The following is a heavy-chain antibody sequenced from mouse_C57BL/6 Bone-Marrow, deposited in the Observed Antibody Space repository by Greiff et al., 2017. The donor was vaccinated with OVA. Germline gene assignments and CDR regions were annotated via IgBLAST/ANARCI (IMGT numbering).Heavy chain of an antibody. CDR3: ARYYCGNYGGY. J-gene: IGHJ2*01. D-gene: IGHD2-1*01. V-gene: IGHV14-2*01. CDR2: IDPEDGDT. Sequence: EVQLQQSGAEFVKPGASVKLSCTASGFNFKDYSMPWVKQRPEQGLEWIGRIDPEDGDTKYAPKFKGQATITADTTANTALLQLSSLTSEDAAVEYCARYYCGNYGGYWGQGTTLTVSS. CDR1: GFNFKDYS.